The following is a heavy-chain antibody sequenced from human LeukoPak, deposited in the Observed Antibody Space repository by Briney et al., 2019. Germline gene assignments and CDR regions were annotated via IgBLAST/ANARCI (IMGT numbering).Heavy chain of an antibody. J-gene: IGHJ4*02. V-gene: IGHV3-7*01. CDR1: GFIFSSYW. D-gene: IGHD3-3*01. CDR3: AKDIAPTSRFWSGYYLDY. Sequence: GGSLRLSCAASGFIFSSYWMSWVRQAPGKGLEWVANIKQDGSEKYYVDSVKGRFTISRDNSKNTLYLQMNSLRAEDTAVYYCAKDIAPTSRFWSGYYLDYWGQGTLVTVSS. CDR2: IKQDGSEK.